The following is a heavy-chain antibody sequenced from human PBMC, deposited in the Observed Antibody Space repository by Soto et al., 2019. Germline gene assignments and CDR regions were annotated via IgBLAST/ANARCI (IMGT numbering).Heavy chain of an antibody. J-gene: IGHJ6*03. CDR3: AKAPRPGTTTYYYMDV. V-gene: IGHV3-21*01. CDR1: GFTFSSYS. D-gene: IGHD1-1*01. CDR2: ISSSSSYI. Sequence: PGGSLRLSCAASGFTFSSYSMNWVRQAPGKGLEWVSSISSSSSYIYYADSVKGRFTISRDNAKNSLYLQMNSLRAEDTAVYYCAKAPRPGTTTYYYMDVWGKGTTVTVSS.